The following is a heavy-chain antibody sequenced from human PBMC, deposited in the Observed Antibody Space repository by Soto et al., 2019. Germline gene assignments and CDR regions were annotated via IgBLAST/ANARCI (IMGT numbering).Heavy chain of an antibody. CDR1: GYTFTSYA. D-gene: IGHD2-2*01. V-gene: IGHV1-3*01. Sequence: GASVKVSCKASGYTFTSYAMHWVRQAPGQRLEWMGWINAGNGNTKYSQKFQGRVTITRDTSASTAYMELSSLRFEDTAVYFCATAIADDAFDTWGRGTMVTVSS. CDR3: ATAIADDAFDT. CDR2: INAGNGNT. J-gene: IGHJ3*02.